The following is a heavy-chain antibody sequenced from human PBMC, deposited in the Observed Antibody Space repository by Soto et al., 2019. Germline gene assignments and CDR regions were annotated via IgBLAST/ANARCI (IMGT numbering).Heavy chain of an antibody. D-gene: IGHD6-6*01. CDR1: CGSFSGYY. CDR2: INHSGST. J-gene: IGHJ4*02. V-gene: IGHV4-34*01. Sequence: SETLSLTCAVYCGSFSGYYWSWIRQPPGKGLVWIGEINHSGSTNYNPSLKSRVTMSVDTSKNQFSLKLSSVTAADTAVYYCARTSRFDCWGQGTLVTVSS. CDR3: ARTSRFDC.